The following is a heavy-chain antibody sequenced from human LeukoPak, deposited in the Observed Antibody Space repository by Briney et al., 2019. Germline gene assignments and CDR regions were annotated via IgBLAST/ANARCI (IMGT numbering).Heavy chain of an antibody. V-gene: IGHV4-59*01. Sequence: GSLRLSCAASGFTFSDYYMNWIRQPPGKGLEWIGNIYYSGSTNYNPSLKSRVTISVDTSKNQFSLKLSSVTAADTAVYYCAREGSSGYYYPFDYWGQGTLVTVSS. CDR3: AREGSSGYYYPFDY. D-gene: IGHD3-22*01. CDR2: IYYSGST. J-gene: IGHJ4*02. CDR1: GFTFSDYY.